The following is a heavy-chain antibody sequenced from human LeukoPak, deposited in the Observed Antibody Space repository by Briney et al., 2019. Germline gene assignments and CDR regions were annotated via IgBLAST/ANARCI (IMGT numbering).Heavy chain of an antibody. CDR2: ISSSSSTI. D-gene: IGHD5-18*01. J-gene: IGHJ4*02. V-gene: IGHV3-48*01. CDR1: GFTFSSYE. Sequence: GGSLRLSCAASGFTFSSYEMNWVRQAPGKGLEWVSYISSSSSTIYYADSVKGRFTISRDNAKNSLYLQMNSLRAEDTAVYYCARDGRGYSYTFDYWGQGTLVTVSS. CDR3: ARDGRGYSYTFDY.